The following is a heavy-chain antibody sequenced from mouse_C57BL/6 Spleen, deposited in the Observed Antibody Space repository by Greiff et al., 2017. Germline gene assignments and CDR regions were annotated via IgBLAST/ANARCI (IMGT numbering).Heavy chain of an antibody. Sequence: VQLQQSGPELVKPGASVKISCKASGYTFTDYYMNWVKQSHGKSLEWIGDINPNNGGTSYNQKFKGKATLTVDKSSSTAYMELRSLTSEDSAVYYCARDYGSGYLAWFAYWGQGTLVTVSA. J-gene: IGHJ3*01. V-gene: IGHV1-26*01. D-gene: IGHD1-1*01. CDR3: ARDYGSGYLAWFAY. CDR2: INPNNGGT. CDR1: GYTFTDYY.